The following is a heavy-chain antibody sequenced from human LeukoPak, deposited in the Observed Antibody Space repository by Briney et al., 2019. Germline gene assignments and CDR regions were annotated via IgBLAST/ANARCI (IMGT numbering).Heavy chain of an antibody. Sequence: PGGSLRLSCAASGFIFNDYYMSWIRQAPGKGLEWVSYISDSGTNIDYAESVKGRFTISRDNAMKFLYLQMHSLRADDTAVYYCARPYSRSSHGHYGVDVWGQGTTVTVSS. CDR1: GFIFNDYY. J-gene: IGHJ6*02. CDR3: ARPYSRSSHGHYGVDV. V-gene: IGHV3-11*01. D-gene: IGHD6-6*01. CDR2: ISDSGTNI.